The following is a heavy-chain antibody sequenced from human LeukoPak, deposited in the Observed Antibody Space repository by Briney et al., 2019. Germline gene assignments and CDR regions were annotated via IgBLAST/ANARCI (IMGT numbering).Heavy chain of an antibody. CDR3: ARVSSYGSGSYYHYYFDY. CDR1: GGSISSSDFY. V-gene: IGHV4-39*01. CDR2: ISYSGNT. Sequence: SETLSLTCTVSGGSISSSDFYWGWIRQPPGKGLEWIERISYSGNTYYNPSHKSRVTISVDTSNNQFSLKLSSVTAADTAVYYCARVSSYGSGSYYHYYFDYWGQGTLVTVSS. J-gene: IGHJ4*02. D-gene: IGHD3-10*01.